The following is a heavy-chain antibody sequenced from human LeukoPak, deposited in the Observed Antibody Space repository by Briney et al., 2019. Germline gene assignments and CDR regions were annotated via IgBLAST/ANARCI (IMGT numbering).Heavy chain of an antibody. CDR3: ARSRTAMIVAVMSDY. CDR1: GFTFSSYS. CDR2: ISSSSSYI. D-gene: IGHD3-22*01. Sequence: PGGSLRLSCAASGFTFSSYSMNWVRQAPGKGLKWVSSISSSSSYIYYADSVKGRFTISRDNAKNSLYLQMNSLRAEDTAVYYCARSRTAMIVAVMSDYWGQGTLVTVSS. V-gene: IGHV3-21*01. J-gene: IGHJ4*02.